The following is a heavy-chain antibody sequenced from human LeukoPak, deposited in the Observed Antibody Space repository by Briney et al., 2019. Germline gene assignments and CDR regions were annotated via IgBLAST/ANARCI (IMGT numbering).Heavy chain of an antibody. CDR1: GGSISSHY. CDR3: ARVTHGYSSSWYPPFQYYYYMDV. V-gene: IGHV4-59*11. CDR2: IYYSGGT. D-gene: IGHD6-13*01. Sequence: SETLSLTCTVSGGSISSHYWSWIRQPPGKGLEWIGYIYYSGGTNYNPSLKSRVTISVDTSKNQFSLKLSSVTAADTAVYYCARVTHGYSSSWYPPFQYYYYMDVWGKGTTVTVSS. J-gene: IGHJ6*03.